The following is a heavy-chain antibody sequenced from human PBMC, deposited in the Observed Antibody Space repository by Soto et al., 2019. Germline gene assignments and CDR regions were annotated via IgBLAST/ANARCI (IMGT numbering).Heavy chain of an antibody. Sequence: SETLSLTCAVSGDSVSNDNYYWSWIRQPPGKGLEWIGEINHSGSTNYNPSLKSRVTISVDTSKNQFSLKLSSVTAADTAVYYCARGQRRIAARPVHHNWFDPWGQGTLVTSPQ. CDR2: INHSGST. CDR1: GDSVSNDNYY. V-gene: IGHV4-34*01. J-gene: IGHJ5*02. CDR3: ARGQRRIAARPVHHNWFDP. D-gene: IGHD6-6*01.